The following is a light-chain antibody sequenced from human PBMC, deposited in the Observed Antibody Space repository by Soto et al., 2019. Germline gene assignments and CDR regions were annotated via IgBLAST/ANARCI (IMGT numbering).Light chain of an antibody. J-gene: IGLJ1*01. CDR1: RSEVGAYNY. Sequence: SVVTQPASVSGSPGESITISCTGTRSEVGAYNYVSWYQQDPGKAPKLMIYDVSSRPSGGSNPFPASKSAHTPPLTISGLQAEDGANYYCSSYTSSSTYVFGRGTKATAL. CDR3: SSYTSSSTYV. CDR2: DVS. V-gene: IGLV2-14*01.